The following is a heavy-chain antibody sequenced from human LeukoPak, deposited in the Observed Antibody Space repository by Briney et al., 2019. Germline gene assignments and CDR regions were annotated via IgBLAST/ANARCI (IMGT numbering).Heavy chain of an antibody. J-gene: IGHJ4*02. CDR2: IRYDGSNK. V-gene: IGHV3-30*02. CDR3: AKVAVTTLFGYFDY. Sequence: PGGSLRLFCAASGSTFSSYGMHWVRQAPGKGLEWVAFIRYDGSNKYYADSVKGRFTISRDNSKNTLYLQMNSLRAEDTAVYYCAKVAVTTLFGYFDYWGQGTLVTVSS. D-gene: IGHD4-17*01. CDR1: GSTFSSYG.